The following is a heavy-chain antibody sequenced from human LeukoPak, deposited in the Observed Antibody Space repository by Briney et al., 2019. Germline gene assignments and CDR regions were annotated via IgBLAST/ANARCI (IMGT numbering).Heavy chain of an antibody. V-gene: IGHV3-48*01. J-gene: IGHJ4*02. CDR3: ARTRSSGYLTSDY. D-gene: IGHD3-22*01. Sequence: GSLRLSCAASGFTFSSYAMHWVRQAPGKGLEWVSYITNSGNSKSYADSAKGRFTISRDNTKNSLYLQMNGLRAEDTAVYYCARTRSSGYLTSDYWGQGILVTVSS. CDR1: GFTFSSYA. CDR2: ITNSGNSK.